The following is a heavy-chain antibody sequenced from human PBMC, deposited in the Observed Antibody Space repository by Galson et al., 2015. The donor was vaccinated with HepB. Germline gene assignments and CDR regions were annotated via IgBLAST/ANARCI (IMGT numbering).Heavy chain of an antibody. J-gene: IGHJ3*02. V-gene: IGHV3-21*01. CDR1: GFTFSSYS. CDR3: AREPTVVTQNDAFDI. D-gene: IGHD4-23*01. CDR2: ISSSSSYI. Sequence: SLRLSCAASGFTFSSYSMNWVRQAPGKGLEWVSSISSSSSYIYYADSVKGRFTISRDNAKNSLYLQMNSLRAEDTAVYYCAREPTVVTQNDAFDIWGQGTMVTVSS.